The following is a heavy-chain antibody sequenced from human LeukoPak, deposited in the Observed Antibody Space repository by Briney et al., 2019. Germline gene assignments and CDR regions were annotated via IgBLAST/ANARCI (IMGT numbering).Heavy chain of an antibody. CDR3: ARTSVLTYIVAALGY. CDR1: GYTFTGYY. CDR2: INPNSGGT. V-gene: IGHV1-2*02. J-gene: IGHJ4*02. Sequence: ASVKVSCKASGYTFTGYYMHWVRQAPGQGLEWMGWINPNSGGTNYAQKFQGRVTMTRDTSISTAYMELSRLRPDDTAVYYCARTSVLTYIVAALGYWGQGTLVTVSS. D-gene: IGHD5-12*01.